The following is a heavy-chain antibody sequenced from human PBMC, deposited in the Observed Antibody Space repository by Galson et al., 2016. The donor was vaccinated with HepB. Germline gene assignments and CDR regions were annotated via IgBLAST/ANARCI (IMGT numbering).Heavy chain of an antibody. CDR2: IFHDGSEL. CDR1: GFNFKNYR. CDR3: VQDSDTGWSYPHY. D-gene: IGHD2-15*01. Sequence: SLRLSCAGSGFNFKNYRMHWVRQAPGKGLEWVAVIFHDGSELYYADSVKGRYTISRDNSKNTVDLQMNSLRVEDTAVYSCVQDSDTGWSYPHYWGQGTLVTVSS. J-gene: IGHJ4*02. V-gene: IGHV3-33*06.